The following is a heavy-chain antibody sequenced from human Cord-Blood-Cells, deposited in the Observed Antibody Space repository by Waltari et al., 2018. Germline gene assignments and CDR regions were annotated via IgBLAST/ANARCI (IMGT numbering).Heavy chain of an antibody. D-gene: IGHD1-26*01. CDR3: ARSSEGARNWFDP. CDR1: GGLISSHH. J-gene: IGHJ5*02. V-gene: IGHV4-4*07. CDR2: IYTSGST. Sequence: QVQLQDAVPGLAKPSETMSLPGTVAGGLISSHHGWWIRQPAGTGLEGIGRIYTSGSTNYNPSLKSRVTMSVDTSKNQFSRKLSSVTAADTAVYYCARSSEGARNWFDPWGQGTLVTVSS.